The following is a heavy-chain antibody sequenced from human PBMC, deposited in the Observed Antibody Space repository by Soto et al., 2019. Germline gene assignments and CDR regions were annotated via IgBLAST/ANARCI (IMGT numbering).Heavy chain of an antibody. CDR3: SLAAVAGTFDY. CDR2: INPSGGST. Sequence: ASVKVSCKASGYTFTSYYMHWVRQAPGQGLEWMGIINPSGGSTSYAQKFQGRVTMTRDTSTSTVYMELSSLRSEDTAVYYCSLAAVAGTFDYWGQGTLVTVSS. J-gene: IGHJ4*02. CDR1: GYTFTSYY. D-gene: IGHD6-19*01. V-gene: IGHV1-46*03.